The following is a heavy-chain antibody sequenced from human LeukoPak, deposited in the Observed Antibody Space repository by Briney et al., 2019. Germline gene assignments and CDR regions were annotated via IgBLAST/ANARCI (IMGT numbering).Heavy chain of an antibody. Sequence: PGGSLRLSCAASGFTVSSNYMSWVRQAPGKGLEWVSVIYSGGSTYYADSVKGRFTISGDNSKNTLYLQMNSLRAEDTAVYYCAKNDILTGYYPTFDYWGQGTLVTVSS. D-gene: IGHD3-9*01. J-gene: IGHJ4*02. CDR1: GFTVSSNY. CDR3: AKNDILTGYYPTFDY. V-gene: IGHV3-66*01. CDR2: IYSGGST.